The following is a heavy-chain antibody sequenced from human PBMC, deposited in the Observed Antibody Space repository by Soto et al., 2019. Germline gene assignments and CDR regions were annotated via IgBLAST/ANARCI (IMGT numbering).Heavy chain of an antibody. CDR1: GGTFSSYT. Sequence: QVQLVQSGAEVKKPGSSVKVSCKASGGTFSSYTISWVRQAPGQGLEWMGRIIPILGIANYAQKFQGRVTITADKSMSKGYMELSRLRSEDTAVYSCERGVGSSSWYGWRFRNWFDPWGQGTLVTGSS. CDR3: ERGVGSSSWYGWRFRNWFDP. J-gene: IGHJ5*02. CDR2: IIPILGIA. D-gene: IGHD6-13*01. V-gene: IGHV1-69*02.